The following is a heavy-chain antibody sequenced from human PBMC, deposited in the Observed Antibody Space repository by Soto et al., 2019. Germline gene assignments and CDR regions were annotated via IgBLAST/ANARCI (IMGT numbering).Heavy chain of an antibody. CDR3: AKELVLGISSSDAFDI. V-gene: IGHV3-9*01. CDR2: ISWNSGSI. CDR1: GFTFDDYA. D-gene: IGHD6-6*01. Sequence: PGGSLRLSCAASGFTFDDYAMHWVRQAPGKGLEWVSGISWNSGSIGYADSVKGRFTISRDNAKNSLYLQMNSLRAEDTALYYCAKELVLGISSSDAFDIWGQGTMVTVSS. J-gene: IGHJ3*02.